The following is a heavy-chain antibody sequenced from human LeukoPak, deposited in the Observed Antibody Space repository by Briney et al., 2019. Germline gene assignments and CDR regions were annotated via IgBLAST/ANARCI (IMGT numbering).Heavy chain of an antibody. J-gene: IGHJ5*02. V-gene: IGHV4-59*12. CDR1: GGSISSYY. CDR2: IYYSGST. CDR3: ARIGSVWDNWFDP. Sequence: SETLSLTCTVSGGSISSYYWSWIRQPPGKGLEWIGYIYYSGSTNYNPSLKSRVTISVDMSKNQFSLKLTSVTAADTAVYYCARIGSVWDNWFDPWGQGTLVTVSS. D-gene: IGHD6-19*01.